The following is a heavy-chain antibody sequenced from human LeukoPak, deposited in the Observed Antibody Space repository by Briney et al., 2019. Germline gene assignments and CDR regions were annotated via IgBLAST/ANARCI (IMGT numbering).Heavy chain of an antibody. CDR2: IGFSPSTM. CDR1: GFTFSSYS. J-gene: IGHJ4*02. V-gene: IGHV3-48*04. D-gene: IGHD3-3*02. Sequence: GGSLRLSCAASGFTFSSYSMNWVRQAPGKGLEWVSYIGFSPSTMYFADSVEGRFTISRDNAKNSLYLQMNSLRAEDTAVYYCVRDHLWAFDYWGRGTLVTVSS. CDR3: VRDHLWAFDY.